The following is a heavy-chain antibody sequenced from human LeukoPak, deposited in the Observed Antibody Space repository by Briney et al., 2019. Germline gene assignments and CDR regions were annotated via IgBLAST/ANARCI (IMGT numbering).Heavy chain of an antibody. CDR2: IYTSGST. D-gene: IGHD3-10*01. Sequence: SETLSLTCTVSGGSISSGSYYWSWIRQPAGKGLEWIGRIYTSGSTNYNPSLKSRVTISVDTSKNQFSLKLSSVTAADTAVYYCARVGSGKGWFDPWGQGTLVTVSS. CDR3: ARVGSGKGWFDP. V-gene: IGHV4-61*02. J-gene: IGHJ5*02. CDR1: GGSISSGSYY.